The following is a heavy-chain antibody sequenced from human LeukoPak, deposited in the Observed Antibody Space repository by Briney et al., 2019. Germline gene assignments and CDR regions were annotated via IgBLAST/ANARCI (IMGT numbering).Heavy chain of an antibody. CDR3: ARGLRGLVVPAAILGMDV. CDR1: GGSISSGGYS. Sequence: PSQTLSLTCTVSGGSISSGGYSWSWIRQHPGKGLEWIGYIYYSGSTYYNPSLKSRVTISVDTSKNQFSLKLSSVTAADTAVYYCARGLRGLVVPAAILGMDVWGQGTTVTVSS. V-gene: IGHV4-31*03. J-gene: IGHJ6*02. D-gene: IGHD2-2*01. CDR2: IYYSGST.